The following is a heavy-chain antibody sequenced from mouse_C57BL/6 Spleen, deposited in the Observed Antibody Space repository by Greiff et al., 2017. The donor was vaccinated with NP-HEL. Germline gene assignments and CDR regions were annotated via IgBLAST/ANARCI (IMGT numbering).Heavy chain of an antibody. D-gene: IGHD2-1*01. CDR1: GYSFTDYN. Sequence: VHVKQSGPELVKPGASVKISCKASGYSFTDYNMNWVKQSNGKSLEWIGVINPNYGTTSYNQKFKGKATLTVDQSSSTAYMQLNSLTSEDSAVYYCARGIYGNYVAMDYWGQGTSVTVSS. V-gene: IGHV1-39*01. CDR3: ARGIYGNYVAMDY. CDR2: INPNYGTT. J-gene: IGHJ4*01.